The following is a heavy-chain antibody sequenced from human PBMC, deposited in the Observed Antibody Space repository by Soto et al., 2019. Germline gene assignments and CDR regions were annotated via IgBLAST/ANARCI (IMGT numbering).Heavy chain of an antibody. CDR1: GYTFTGYN. D-gene: IGHD2-15*01. J-gene: IGHJ4*02. CDR2: INPNSGGT. V-gene: IGHV1-2*02. Sequence: ALGKVSGKASGYTFTGYNMHWLRQARGQGLEWMGWINPNSGGTKYPQKFQGRVTMTRDTSITTVYMSLTGLKSDDTAVYYCARDLAKGGGSAGFDYWGQGSLDTVS. CDR3: ARDLAKGGGSAGFDY.